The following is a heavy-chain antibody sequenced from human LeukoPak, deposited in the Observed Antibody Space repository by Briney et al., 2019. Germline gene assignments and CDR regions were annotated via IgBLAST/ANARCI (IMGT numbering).Heavy chain of an antibody. J-gene: IGHJ2*01. D-gene: IGHD3-10*01. CDR2: LYSGSTT. Sequence: PGGSLRLSCAASGFTFSSYAMSWVRQAPGKGLEWVSILYSGSTTYYTDSVKGRFTISRDNSRNTLYLHMTNLRAEDTAVYYCARVGDHYHWYLDLWGRGSLLTVSS. V-gene: IGHV3-53*01. CDR1: GFTFSSYA. CDR3: ARVGDHYHWYLDL.